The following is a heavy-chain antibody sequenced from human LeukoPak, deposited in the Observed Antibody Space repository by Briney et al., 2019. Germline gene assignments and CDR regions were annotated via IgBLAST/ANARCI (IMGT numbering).Heavy chain of an antibody. CDR2: MNPNSGNT. CDR1: GGIFSSYA. Sequence: ASVKVSCKASGGIFSSYAINWVRQAPGQGLEWMGWMNPNSGNTGYAQKFQGRVTMTRNTSISTAYMELSSLRSEDTAVYYCARGYGSGSYYPLDDYWGQGTLVTVSS. D-gene: IGHD3-10*01. CDR3: ARGYGSGSYYPLDDY. V-gene: IGHV1-8*02. J-gene: IGHJ4*02.